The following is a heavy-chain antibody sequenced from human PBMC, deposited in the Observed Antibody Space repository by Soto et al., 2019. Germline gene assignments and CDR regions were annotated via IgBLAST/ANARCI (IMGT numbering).Heavy chain of an antibody. D-gene: IGHD3-22*01. CDR2: IYYGGST. J-gene: IGHJ5*02. Sequence: PSETLSLTCTVSGGSVSSGSYYWSRIRQPPGKGLEWIGYIYYGGSTNYNPSLKSRVTISVDTSKNQFSLKLSSVTAADTAVYYCARSYYYDSSGYSIRYNWFDPWGQGTLVTVSS. V-gene: IGHV4-61*01. CDR1: GGSVSSGSYY. CDR3: ARSYYYDSSGYSIRYNWFDP.